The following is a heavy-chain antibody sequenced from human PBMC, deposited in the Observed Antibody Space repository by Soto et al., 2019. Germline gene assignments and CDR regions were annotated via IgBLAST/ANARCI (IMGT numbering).Heavy chain of an antibody. CDR3: ARVGSGWTYYYYYYGMDV. CDR1: GGSFSGYY. Sequence: SETLSLTCAVYGGSFSGYYWSWIRQPPGKGLEWIGEINHSGSTNYNPSLKSRVTISVDTSKNQFSLKLSSVTAADTALYYCARVGSGWTYYYYYYGMDVWGQGTTVTVSS. V-gene: IGHV4-34*01. J-gene: IGHJ6*02. CDR2: INHSGST. D-gene: IGHD6-19*01.